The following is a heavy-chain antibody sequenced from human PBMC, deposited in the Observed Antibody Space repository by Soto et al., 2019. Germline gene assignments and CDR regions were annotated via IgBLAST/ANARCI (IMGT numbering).Heavy chain of an antibody. Sequence: PSETLSLTXAVSGGSISSSGYSWSWIRQPPGKGLEWIGYIYHSGSTYYNPSLKSRVTISVDRSKNQFSLKLSSVTAADTAVYYCARALYCSGGSCYSGGRWSDPWGQGTLVTVSS. CDR1: GGSISSSGYS. CDR3: ARALYCSGGSCYSGGRWSDP. V-gene: IGHV4-30-2*01. CDR2: IYHSGST. J-gene: IGHJ5*02. D-gene: IGHD2-15*01.